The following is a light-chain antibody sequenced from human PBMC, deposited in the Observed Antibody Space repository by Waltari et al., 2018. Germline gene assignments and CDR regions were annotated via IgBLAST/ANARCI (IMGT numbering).Light chain of an antibody. CDR1: QSVGSK. CDR2: DAY. CDR3: QQLNSYLFT. Sequence: EIEMTQSPATLSVSPGERATLSGRASQSVGSKLAWYQQKPGQAPRLLIYDAYTRATGIPARFSGSGSGTEFTLTISSLQSDDFATYYCQQLNSYLFTFGPGTKVDIK. V-gene: IGKV3-15*01. J-gene: IGKJ3*01.